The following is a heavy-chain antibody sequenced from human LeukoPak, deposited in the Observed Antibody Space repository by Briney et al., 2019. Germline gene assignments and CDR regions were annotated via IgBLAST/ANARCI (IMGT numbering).Heavy chain of an antibody. CDR1: GGSFSGYY. CDR2: ITRSGST. J-gene: IGHJ6*03. V-gene: IGHV4-34*01. Sequence: SETLSLTCAVYGGSFSGYYWSWIRQPPGKGLEWIGEITRSGSTNYNPSLKSRVTISVDTSKNQFSLKLSSVTAADTAVYYCARRPITMVRGVPRGYYYYYMDVWGKGTTVTISS. CDR3: ARRPITMVRGVPRGYYYYYMDV. D-gene: IGHD3-10*01.